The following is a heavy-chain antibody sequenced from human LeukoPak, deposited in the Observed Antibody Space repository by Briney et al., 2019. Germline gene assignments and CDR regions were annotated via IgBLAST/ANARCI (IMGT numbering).Heavy chain of an antibody. CDR3: ARGPPMYSYGSSAYHYDYFDY. D-gene: IGHD3-22*01. CDR2: ISSRSATI. J-gene: IGHJ4*02. Sequence: GGSLRLSCAASGFTFSSYSMNWVRQAPGKGLEWVSYISSRSATIYYADSVKGRFTISRDNAKNTLYLQINSLGAEDTAVYYCARGPPMYSYGSSAYHYDYFDYWGQGTLVTVSS. V-gene: IGHV3-48*01. CDR1: GFTFSSYS.